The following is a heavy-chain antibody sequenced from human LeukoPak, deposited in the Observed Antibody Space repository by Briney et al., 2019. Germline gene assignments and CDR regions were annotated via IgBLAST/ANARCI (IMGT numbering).Heavy chain of an antibody. CDR2: IYTSGST. J-gene: IGHJ6*02. CDR1: GGSISSGSYY. Sequence: SETLSLTCTVSGGSISSGSYYWSWIRQPAGKGLEWIGRIYTSGSTNYNPSLKSRATISVDTSKNQFSLKLSSVTAADTAVYYCARAGDGTPLYYYGMDVWGQGTTVTVSS. CDR3: ARAGDGTPLYYYGMDV. D-gene: IGHD1-1*01. V-gene: IGHV4-61*02.